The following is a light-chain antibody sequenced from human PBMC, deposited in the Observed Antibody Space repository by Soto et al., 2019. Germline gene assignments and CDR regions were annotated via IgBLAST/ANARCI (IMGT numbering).Light chain of an antibody. CDR1: QTISSW. V-gene: IGKV1-5*03. CDR2: KAS. CDR3: QQYNIYSGA. Sequence: DIPMTMSPATLSVTLGERDNITSGASQTISSWLAWYQQKPGKAPKLLIYKASTLKSGVPSRFSGSGSGTEFTLTISSLQPDDFATYYCQQYNIYSGAFGQGTKADIK. J-gene: IGKJ1*01.